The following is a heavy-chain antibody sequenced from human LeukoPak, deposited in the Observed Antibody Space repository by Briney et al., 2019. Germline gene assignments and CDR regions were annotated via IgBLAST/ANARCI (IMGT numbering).Heavy chain of an antibody. Sequence: GGSLRLXCAASGFTCSGSAMHWVRQASGKGLEWVGRIRSKANSYATAYAASVKGRFTISRDDSKNTAYLQMNSLKTEDTAVYYCTANSYSPWTLDLDYWGQGTLVTVSS. CDR2: IRSKANSYAT. J-gene: IGHJ4*02. CDR1: GFTCSGSA. D-gene: IGHD6-13*01. V-gene: IGHV3-73*01. CDR3: TANSYSPWTLDLDY.